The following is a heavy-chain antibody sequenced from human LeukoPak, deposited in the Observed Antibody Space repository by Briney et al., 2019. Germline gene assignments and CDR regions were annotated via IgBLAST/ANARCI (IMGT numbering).Heavy chain of an antibody. Sequence: PSETLSLTCTVSGGSISSSSYYWGWIRQPPGKGLEWIGSIYYSGSTYYNPSLKSRVTIPVDTSKNQFSLKLSSVTAADTAVYYCARLRYGSGSYLDCWGQGTLVTVSS. CDR3: ARLRYGSGSYLDC. J-gene: IGHJ4*02. CDR1: GGSISSSSYY. V-gene: IGHV4-39*01. CDR2: IYYSGST. D-gene: IGHD3-10*01.